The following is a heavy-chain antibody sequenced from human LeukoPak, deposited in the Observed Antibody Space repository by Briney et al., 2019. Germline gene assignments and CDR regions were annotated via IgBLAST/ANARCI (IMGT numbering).Heavy chain of an antibody. CDR3: ARGLVYSSGFYYGMDV. CDR1: GGSISSYY. CDR2: IYYSGST. Sequence: SETLSLTCTVSGGSISSYYWSWIRQPPGKGLEWIGYIYYSGSTKYNPSLKSRVTISLDTSKNQFSLKLSSVTAADTAVYYCARGLVYSSGFYYGMDVWGQGTTVTVSS. V-gene: IGHV4-59*01. J-gene: IGHJ6*02. D-gene: IGHD6-19*01.